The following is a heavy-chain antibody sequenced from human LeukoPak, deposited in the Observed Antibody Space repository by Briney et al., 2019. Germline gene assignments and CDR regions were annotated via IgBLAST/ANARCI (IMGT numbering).Heavy chain of an antibody. D-gene: IGHD6-19*01. Sequence: SETLSLTCTVSGGSISSDNWSWIRHPPRRGLGWIGYIYYSGSTNYNPSLKSRVTISVDTSKNQFSLKLSSVTAADTAVYYCARGIAVAGLDYWGQGTLVTVSS. V-gene: IGHV4-59*13. CDR3: ARGIAVAGLDY. J-gene: IGHJ4*02. CDR1: GGSISSDN. CDR2: IYYSGST.